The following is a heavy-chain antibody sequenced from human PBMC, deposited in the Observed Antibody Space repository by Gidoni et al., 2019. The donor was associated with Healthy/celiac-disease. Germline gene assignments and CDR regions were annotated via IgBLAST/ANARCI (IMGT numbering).Heavy chain of an antibody. CDR3: ARDSTQLGIDY. D-gene: IGHD2-2*01. CDR2: IWYDGSNK. J-gene: IGHJ4*02. CDR1: GFTFSSYG. V-gene: IGHV3-33*01. Sequence: QVQLVESGGGVVQHGRSMRLSCAASGFTFSSYGMHWVRQAPGKGLGWVAVIWYDGSNKYYADSVKGRFTISRDNSKNTLYLQMNSLRAEDTAVYYCARDSTQLGIDYWGQGTLVTVSS.